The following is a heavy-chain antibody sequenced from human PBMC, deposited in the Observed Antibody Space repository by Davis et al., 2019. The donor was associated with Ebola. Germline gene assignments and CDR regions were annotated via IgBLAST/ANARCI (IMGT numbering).Heavy chain of an antibody. CDR3: VRHPRGDYASWFDT. J-gene: IGHJ5*02. CDR2: INPSGGST. V-gene: IGHV1-46*01. D-gene: IGHD4-17*01. CDR1: GDTFSSYT. Sequence: ASVKVSCKASGDTFSSYTINWVRQAPGQGLEWMGIINPSGGSTSYAQKFQGRVTMTVDTSKNHFSLKLSSVTAADTAVYYCVRHPRGDYASWFDTWGQGTPVTVSS.